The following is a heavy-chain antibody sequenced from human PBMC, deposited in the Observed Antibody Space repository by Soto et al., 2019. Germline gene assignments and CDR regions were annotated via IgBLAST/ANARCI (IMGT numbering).Heavy chain of an antibody. CDR3: ARAETQLGSCSSTNCLFDY. V-gene: IGHV3-74*01. Sequence: EVQLVESGGGLVQPGGSLRLACAASGFTFSRHWMHWVRQAPGKGLVWVSRINSDGSSTIYAEAVKGRFTISRDNAKNTPYQQMDSLRAEDTAVYYCARAETQLGSCSSTNCLFDYWGQGTLVTVSS. CDR1: GFTFSRHW. CDR2: INSDGSST. J-gene: IGHJ4*02. D-gene: IGHD2-2*01.